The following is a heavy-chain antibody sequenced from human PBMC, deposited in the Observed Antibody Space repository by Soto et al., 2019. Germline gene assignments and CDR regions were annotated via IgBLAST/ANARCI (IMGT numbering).Heavy chain of an antibody. CDR2: IYYSGST. V-gene: IGHV4-59*08. CDR1: GGSISSYY. J-gene: IGHJ5*02. D-gene: IGHD2-2*01. CDR3: ARHSTTRASGWYDP. Sequence: SETLSLTCTVSGGSISSYYWSWIRQPPGKGLEWIGYIYYSGSTNYNPSLKSRVTISVDTSKNQFSLKLSSVTAADTAVYYCARHSTTRASGWYDPWGQGTLVTVSS.